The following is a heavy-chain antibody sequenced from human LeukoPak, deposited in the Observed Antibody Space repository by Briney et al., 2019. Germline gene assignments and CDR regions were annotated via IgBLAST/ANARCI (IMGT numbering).Heavy chain of an antibody. Sequence: ASVKVSCKASGYTFTSYGISWVRQAPGQGLEWMGWISAYNGNTNYAQKLQGGVTMTTDTSTSTAYMELRSLRSDDTAVYYCARGQDSSGYYWARPPSGYYFDYWGQGTLVTVSS. CDR1: GYTFTSYG. J-gene: IGHJ4*02. V-gene: IGHV1-18*01. D-gene: IGHD3-22*01. CDR3: ARGQDSSGYYWARPPSGYYFDY. CDR2: ISAYNGNT.